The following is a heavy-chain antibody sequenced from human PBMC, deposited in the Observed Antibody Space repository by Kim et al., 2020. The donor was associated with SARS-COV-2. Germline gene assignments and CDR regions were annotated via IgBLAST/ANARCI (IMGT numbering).Heavy chain of an antibody. CDR3: ARARYSSGWYYYGMDV. Sequence: SETLSLTCTVSGGSISSYYWSWIRQPAGKGLEWIGRIYTSGSTNYNPSLKSRVTMSVDTSKNQFSLKLSSVTAADTAVYYCARARYSSGWYYYGMDVWGQGTTVTVSS. CDR2: IYTSGST. J-gene: IGHJ6*02. V-gene: IGHV4-4*07. D-gene: IGHD6-19*01. CDR1: GGSISSYY.